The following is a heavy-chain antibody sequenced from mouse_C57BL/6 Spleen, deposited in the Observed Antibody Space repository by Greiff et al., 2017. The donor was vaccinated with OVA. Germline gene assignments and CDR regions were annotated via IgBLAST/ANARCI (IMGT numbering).Heavy chain of an antibody. Sequence: VQLQQSGAELAKPGASVKLSCKASGYTFTSYWMHWVKQRPGQGLEWIGYINPSRGYTKYNQTFKDKATLTADKSSSTAYMLLSSLTYEDSAVYYCARGVYGYDGLAWFAYWGQGTLVTVSA. CDR1: GYTFTSYW. CDR3: ARGVYGYDGLAWFAY. V-gene: IGHV1-7*01. D-gene: IGHD2-2*01. CDR2: INPSRGYT. J-gene: IGHJ3*01.